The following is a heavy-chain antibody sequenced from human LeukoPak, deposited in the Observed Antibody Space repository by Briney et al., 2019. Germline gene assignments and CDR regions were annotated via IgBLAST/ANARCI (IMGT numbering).Heavy chain of an antibody. CDR1: GFIFSNYG. CDR3: AKLGGIAVADTRPFDN. V-gene: IGHV3-30*02. J-gene: IGHJ4*02. Sequence: GGSLRLSCAASGFIFSNYGMHWVRQAPGKGLEWVTFIRHDGSVYKYADSVRGRFTISRDNSKNTLYLQMTSLRSEDTAVYYCAKLGGIAVADTRPFDNWGQGTLVTVSS. D-gene: IGHD6-19*01. CDR2: IRHDGSVY.